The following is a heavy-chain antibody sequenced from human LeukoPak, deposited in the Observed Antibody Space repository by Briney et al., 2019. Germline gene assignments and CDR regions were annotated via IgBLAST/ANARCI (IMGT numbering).Heavy chain of an antibody. D-gene: IGHD1-14*01. Sequence: GGSLRLSCAASGFTFSSYAMSWVRQAPGKGLEWVSAISGSGGSTYYADSVKGRFTISRDNSKNTLYLQMNSLRAEDTAVYYCARRSRAGGEPYYFDYWGQGTLVSVSS. CDR2: ISGSGGST. CDR3: ARRSRAGGEPYYFDY. V-gene: IGHV3-23*01. CDR1: GFTFSSYA. J-gene: IGHJ4*02.